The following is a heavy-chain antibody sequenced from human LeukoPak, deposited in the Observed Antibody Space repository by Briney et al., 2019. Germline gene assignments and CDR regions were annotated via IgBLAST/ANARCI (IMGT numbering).Heavy chain of an antibody. CDR2: TYYRYKWYK. J-gene: IGHJ3*02. CDR3: AREIRNGFDI. V-gene: IGHV6-1*01. CDR1: GYSVSSNSAA. Sequence: SQTLSLTCAISGYSVSSNSAAWNRIRQSPSRGLEWLGRTYYRYKWYKNYAVSVKTRITIKPDTSKNHFSLQLNSVTPEDTAVYYCAREIRNGFDIWGQGTMGNVSS.